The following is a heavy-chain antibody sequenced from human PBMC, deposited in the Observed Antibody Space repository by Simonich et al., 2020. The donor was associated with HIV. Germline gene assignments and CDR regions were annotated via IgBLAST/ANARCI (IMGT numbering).Heavy chain of an antibody. Sequence: EVQLVESGGGLVQPGRSLRLSCAASGFTFDDYAMHWVRQDPGKGLELVSVISWNSGSIGYADSVKGRFTISRDNAKNSLYLQMNSLRAEDMALYYCAKDRYSSSSGSFDYWGQGTLVTVSS. D-gene: IGHD6-6*01. J-gene: IGHJ4*02. CDR1: GFTFDDYA. CDR2: ISWNSGSI. V-gene: IGHV3-9*03. CDR3: AKDRYSSSSGSFDY.